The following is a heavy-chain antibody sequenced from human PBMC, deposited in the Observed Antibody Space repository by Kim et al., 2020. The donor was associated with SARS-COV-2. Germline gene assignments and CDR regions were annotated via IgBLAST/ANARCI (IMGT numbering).Heavy chain of an antibody. Sequence: GESLKISCKGSGYSFTSYWIGWVRQMPGKGLEWMGIIYPGDSDTRYSPSFQGQVTITADKSISPAYLQWSSLKASDTAMYYCASRATSSGPYYYGMDVWGQGTTVTVSS. CDR3: ASRATSSGPYYYGMDV. D-gene: IGHD2-2*01. CDR2: IYPGDSDT. J-gene: IGHJ6*02. V-gene: IGHV5-51*01. CDR1: GYSFTSYW.